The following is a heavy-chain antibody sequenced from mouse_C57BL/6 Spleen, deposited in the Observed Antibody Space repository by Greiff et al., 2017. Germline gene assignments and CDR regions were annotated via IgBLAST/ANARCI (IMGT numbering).Heavy chain of an antibody. J-gene: IGHJ3*01. Sequence: VQLQQSGAELVKPGASVKMSCKASGYTFTTYPIEWMKQNHGKSLEWIGNFHPYTGDTKYNEKFKGKATLTVDKSSSTVYLELSRLTSDDSAVYYCARGDDYLWFAYWGQGTLVTVSA. CDR2: FHPYTGDT. V-gene: IGHV1-47*01. CDR1: GYTFTTYP. D-gene: IGHD2-4*01. CDR3: ARGDDYLWFAY.